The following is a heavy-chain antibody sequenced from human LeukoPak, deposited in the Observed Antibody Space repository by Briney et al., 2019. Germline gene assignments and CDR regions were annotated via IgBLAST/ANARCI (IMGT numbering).Heavy chain of an antibody. D-gene: IGHD5/OR15-5a*01. J-gene: IGHJ4*02. Sequence: GGSLRLSCAASGFTFSSYEMNWVRQAPGKGLEWISYISSSGSTIYYADSVRSRFTASRDNVKNSLYLEKNSLRAEDTAVYDCAREVLYYFDYWGQGTLVTVSS. CDR2: ISSSGSTI. CDR3: AREVLYYFDY. V-gene: IGHV3-48*03. CDR1: GFTFSSYE.